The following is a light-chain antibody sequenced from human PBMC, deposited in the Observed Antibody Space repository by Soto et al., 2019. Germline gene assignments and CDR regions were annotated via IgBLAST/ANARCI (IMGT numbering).Light chain of an antibody. V-gene: IGLV4-69*01. Sequence: QSVLTQSPSASASLGASVNLTCTLSSGHSSYTIAWHQQQPEKGPRYLMKLNNVGSHSKGDGIPDRFSGSSSGAERYLTISSLQSEDEADYYCQTWGTGVRVFGGGTQLTVL. CDR3: QTWGTGVRV. CDR2: LNNVGSH. CDR1: SGHSSYT. J-gene: IGLJ7*01.